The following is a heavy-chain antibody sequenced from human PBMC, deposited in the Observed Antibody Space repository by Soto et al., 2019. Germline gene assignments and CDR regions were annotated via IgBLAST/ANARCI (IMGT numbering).Heavy chain of an antibody. CDR1: GESLRDYY. Sequence: QVQLQQWGAGPLKSSETLSLTCAVYGESLRDYYWSWIRQPPGKGLEWIGAINSGSASYNPSLRSRVTISLDTSKNQFSLKLSSVTAADTAVYYCARGRIAAAGTSEYFQYWGQGTLVTVSS. J-gene: IGHJ1*01. CDR3: ARGRIAAAGTSEYFQY. D-gene: IGHD6-13*01. V-gene: IGHV4-34*01. CDR2: INSGSA.